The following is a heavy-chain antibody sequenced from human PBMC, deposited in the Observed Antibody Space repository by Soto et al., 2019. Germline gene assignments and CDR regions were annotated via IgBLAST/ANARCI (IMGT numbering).Heavy chain of an antibody. CDR2: INAGNGNT. J-gene: IGHJ4*02. Sequence: ASPSLSCKAFGYACTTYKRHWVRQAPGQRLEWMGWINAGNGNTKYSQKFQGRVTITRDTSASTAYMELSSLRSEDTAVYYCARDLQADYWGQGTLVTVS. V-gene: IGHV1-3*01. CDR1: GYACTTYK. CDR3: ARDLQADY.